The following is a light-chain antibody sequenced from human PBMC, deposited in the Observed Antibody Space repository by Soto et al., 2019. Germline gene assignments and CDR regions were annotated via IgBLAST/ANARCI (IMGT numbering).Light chain of an antibody. CDR3: QQYNSS. J-gene: IGKJ1*01. CDR1: QSISNW. Sequence: DIQMTQSPSTLSASVGDRVTITCRASQSISNWLAWYQQKPGKAPKLLIYKATSLESGVPSRFSGSGSGTEFTLTISSLQPDDFANYYCQQYNSSFGQGTRVEIK. CDR2: KAT. V-gene: IGKV1-5*03.